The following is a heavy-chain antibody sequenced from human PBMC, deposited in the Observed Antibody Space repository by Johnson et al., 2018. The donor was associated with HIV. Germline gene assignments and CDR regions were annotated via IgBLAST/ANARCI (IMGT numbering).Heavy chain of an antibody. CDR2: IGTAGDT. CDR1: GFTFSIYD. D-gene: IGHD1-26*01. Sequence: VQLVESGGDWVQPGGSLRLSCAASGFTFSIYDMHWVRQPTGKGLEWVSAIGTAGDTYYAASVRGRFTISRENAKNSLYLQLNSLRAGDTAVYYCARGSEDAFDIWGQGTMVTVSS. V-gene: IGHV3-13*01. J-gene: IGHJ3*02. CDR3: ARGSEDAFDI.